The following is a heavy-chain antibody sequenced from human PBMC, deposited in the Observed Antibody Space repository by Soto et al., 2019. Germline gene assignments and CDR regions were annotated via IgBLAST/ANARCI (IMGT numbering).Heavy chain of an antibody. CDR2: ISAYNANA. V-gene: IGHV1-18*01. J-gene: IGHJ4*02. Sequence: QIQLLQSGAEVKKPGASVKVTCKASGYTFRNFGISWVRQAPGQGLEWMGWISAYNANANYAQTFQGRLPRTADTSTSTAYMELRSLRSDDTAVYYCARENSYCDYWGQGTLVTVSS. CDR1: GYTFRNFG. CDR3: ARENSYCDY.